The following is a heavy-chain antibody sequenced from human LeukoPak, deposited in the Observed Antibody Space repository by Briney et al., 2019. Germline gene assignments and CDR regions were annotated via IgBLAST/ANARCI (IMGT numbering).Heavy chain of an antibody. CDR3: AADISLLSSGWYYFDY. V-gene: IGHV1-69*13. Sequence: GASVKVSCKASGGTFSSYAISWVRQAPGQGLEWMGGIIPIFGTANYAQKFQGRVTITADESTSTAYMELSSLRSEDTAVYYCAADISLLSSGWYYFDYWGQGTLVTVSS. J-gene: IGHJ4*02. D-gene: IGHD6-19*01. CDR2: IIPIFGTA. CDR1: GGTFSSYA.